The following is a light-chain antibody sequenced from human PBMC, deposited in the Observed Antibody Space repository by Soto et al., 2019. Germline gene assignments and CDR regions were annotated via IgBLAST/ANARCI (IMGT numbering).Light chain of an antibody. V-gene: IGKV3-20*01. J-gene: IGKJ2*01. CDR3: QQYDRSPRT. Sequence: EIVMTQSPATLSVSPGERATLSCRASQSVSRSYLAWYQQRPGQAPRLLIYSTSTRAPGIPDRFSGSGSGTDFTLTISRLEPEDFAVYYCQQYDRSPRTFGQGTKLEIK. CDR1: QSVSRSY. CDR2: STS.